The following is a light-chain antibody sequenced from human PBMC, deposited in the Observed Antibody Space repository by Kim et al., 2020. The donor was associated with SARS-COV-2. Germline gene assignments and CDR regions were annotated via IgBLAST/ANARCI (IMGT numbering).Light chain of an antibody. V-gene: IGKV3-20*01. J-gene: IGKJ4*01. Sequence: SPGERATLSYRASQSVSSNYLAWYQQKPGQAPRILIFDAASRATGIPDRFSGGGSGTVFTLTISRLEPEDFAVYYCHQYGSSPLTFGGGTKVDIK. CDR2: DAA. CDR3: HQYGSSPLT. CDR1: QSVSSNY.